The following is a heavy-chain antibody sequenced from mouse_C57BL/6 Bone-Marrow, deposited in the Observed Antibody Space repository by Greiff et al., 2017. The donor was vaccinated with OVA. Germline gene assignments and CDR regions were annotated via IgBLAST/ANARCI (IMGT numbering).Heavy chain of an antibody. Sequence: VQLQQPGAELVKPGASVKLSCKASGYTFTSYWMQWVKQRPGQGLEWIGEIDPSDSYTNYNQKFKGKATLTVDTSSSTAYMQLSSLTSEDSAVYYCARLGLGYAMDYWGQGTSVTVSS. CDR2: IDPSDSYT. CDR3: ARLGLGYAMDY. D-gene: IGHD3-1*01. CDR1: GYTFTSYW. V-gene: IGHV1-50*01. J-gene: IGHJ4*01.